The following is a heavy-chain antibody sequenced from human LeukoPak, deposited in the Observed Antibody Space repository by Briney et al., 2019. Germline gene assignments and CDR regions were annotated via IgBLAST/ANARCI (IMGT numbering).Heavy chain of an antibody. D-gene: IGHD5-18*01. J-gene: IGHJ4*02. Sequence: PGGSLRLSCAASGFTFSSYGMHWVRQAPGKGLEWVAVISYDGSNKYYADSVKGRFTISRDNSKNTLYLQMNSLRAEDTAVYYCAREGVDTAMVGCFDYWGQGTLVTVSS. CDR1: GFTFSSYG. V-gene: IGHV3-30*03. CDR3: AREGVDTAMVGCFDY. CDR2: ISYDGSNK.